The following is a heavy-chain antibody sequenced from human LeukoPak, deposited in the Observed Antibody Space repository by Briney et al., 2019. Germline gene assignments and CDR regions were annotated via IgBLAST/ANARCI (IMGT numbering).Heavy chain of an antibody. J-gene: IGHJ5*02. V-gene: IGHV4-59*01. D-gene: IGHD2-8*01. CDR1: GGSISSYY. Sequence: SETLSLTCTVSGGSISSYYWSWIRQPPGKGLEWIGYIYYSGSTNYNPSLKSRVTISVDTSKNQFSLKLSSVTAADTAVYYRARDRVMGFDPWGQGTLVTVSS. CDR2: IYYSGST. CDR3: ARDRVMGFDP.